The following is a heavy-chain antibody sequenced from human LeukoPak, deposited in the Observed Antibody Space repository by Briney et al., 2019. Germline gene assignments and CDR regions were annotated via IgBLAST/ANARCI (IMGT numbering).Heavy chain of an antibody. V-gene: IGHV1-69*01. D-gene: IGHD3-10*01. CDR2: IIPIFGTA. CDR1: GGTFSSYA. J-gene: IGHJ6*04. Sequence: HGSSVKVSCKASGGTFSSYAISWVRQAPGQGLEWIGGIIPIFGTANYAQKFQGRVTITADESTSTAYMELSSLRSEDTAVYYCARGTRVIIDYYYGMDVWGKGTTVTVSS. CDR3: ARGTRVIIDYYYGMDV.